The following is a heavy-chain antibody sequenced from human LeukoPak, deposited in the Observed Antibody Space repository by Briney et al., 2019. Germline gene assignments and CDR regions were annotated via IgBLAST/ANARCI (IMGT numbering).Heavy chain of an antibody. Sequence: SETLSLTCTVSGGSISSYYWSWIRQPPGKGLEWIGYIYYSGSTNYNPSLKSRVTISVDTSKNQFSLKLSSVTAADTAVYYCARDGGYGDYGWWYFDYWGQGTLVIVSS. D-gene: IGHD4-17*01. V-gene: IGHV4-59*12. J-gene: IGHJ4*02. CDR3: ARDGGYGDYGWWYFDY. CDR1: GGSISSYY. CDR2: IYYSGST.